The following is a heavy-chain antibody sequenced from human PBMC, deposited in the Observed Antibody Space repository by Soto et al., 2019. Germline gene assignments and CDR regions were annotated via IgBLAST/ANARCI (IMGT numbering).Heavy chain of an antibody. Sequence: LGESLKISCRTSGYRFTSYWIAWVRQMPGKGLEWMGIIFPSDSDTRYSLSFQGQVTISADRSTSTVFLQWASLKASDTAVYFCARKDKSGYFNWFDPWGQGTLVTVSS. CDR3: ARKDKSGYFNWFDP. CDR1: GYRFTSYW. J-gene: IGHJ5*02. V-gene: IGHV5-51*01. D-gene: IGHD3-22*01. CDR2: IFPSDSDT.